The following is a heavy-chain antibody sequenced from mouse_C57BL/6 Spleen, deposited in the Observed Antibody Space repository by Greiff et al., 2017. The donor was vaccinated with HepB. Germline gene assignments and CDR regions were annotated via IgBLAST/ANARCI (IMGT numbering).Heavy chain of an antibody. J-gene: IGHJ2*01. CDR3: AQGDFHFDY. V-gene: IGHV1-20*01. CDR1: GYSFTGYF. CDR2: INPYNGDT. Sequence: EVKLVESGPELVKPGDSVKISCKASGYSFTGYFMNWVMQSHGKSLEWIGRINPYNGDTFYNQKFKGKATLTVDKSSSTAHMELRSLTSEDSAVYYCAQGDFHFDYWGQGTTLTVSS.